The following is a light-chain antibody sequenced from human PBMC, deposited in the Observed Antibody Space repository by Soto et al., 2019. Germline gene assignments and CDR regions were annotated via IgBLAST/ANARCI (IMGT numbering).Light chain of an antibody. CDR2: DAS. J-gene: IGKJ1*01. Sequence: EFVLTQSPGTLSLSPGERATLSCRASQTVRNNYLAWYQQKPGQAPRLLIYDASSRATGIPDRFSGGGSGTDFTLTISRLEPEDCAVYYCQHYGSSPRFGQGTKVDIK. CDR3: QHYGSSPR. CDR1: QTVRNNY. V-gene: IGKV3-20*01.